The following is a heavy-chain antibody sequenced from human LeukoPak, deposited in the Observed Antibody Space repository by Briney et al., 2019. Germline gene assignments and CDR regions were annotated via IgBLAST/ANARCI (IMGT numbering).Heavy chain of an antibody. CDR2: INAGNGNT. Sequence: ASVKVSCKASGYTFTSYAMHWVRQAPGQRLEWMGWINAGNGNTKYSQKFQDRVTITSDTSANTVYMELSSLRSEDTAVYYCARGGFYYDSSDPWGQGTLVTVSS. V-gene: IGHV1-3*01. CDR1: GYTFTSYA. D-gene: IGHD3-22*01. J-gene: IGHJ5*02. CDR3: ARGGFYYDSSDP.